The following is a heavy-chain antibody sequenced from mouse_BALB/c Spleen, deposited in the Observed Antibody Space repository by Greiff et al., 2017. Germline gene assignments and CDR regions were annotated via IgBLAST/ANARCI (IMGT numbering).Heavy chain of an antibody. CDR2: INPSTGYT. CDR1: GYTFTSYW. D-gene: IGHD2-1*01. CDR3: ARYGYGNYLDY. V-gene: IGHV1-7*01. Sequence: VQLQQSGAELAKPGASVKMSCKASGYTFTSYWMPWVKQRPGQGLEWIGYINPSTGYTEYNQKFKDKATLTADKSSSTAYMQLSSLTSEDSAVYYCARYGYGNYLDYWGQGTTLTVSS. J-gene: IGHJ2*01.